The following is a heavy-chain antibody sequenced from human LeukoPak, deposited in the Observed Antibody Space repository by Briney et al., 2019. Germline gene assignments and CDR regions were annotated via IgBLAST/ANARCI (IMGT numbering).Heavy chain of an antibody. D-gene: IGHD4-17*01. CDR2: ISTNSAFI. Sequence: GGSLRLSCAASGFTFSSYAMTWVRQAPGKGLEWVSSISTNSAFIYYADSVRGRFTISRDNTKNSLYLQMDSLTADDTAVYFCARLRGPSDYWGQGTLVTVSS. CDR3: ARLRGPSDY. V-gene: IGHV3-21*01. CDR1: GFTFSSYA. J-gene: IGHJ4*02.